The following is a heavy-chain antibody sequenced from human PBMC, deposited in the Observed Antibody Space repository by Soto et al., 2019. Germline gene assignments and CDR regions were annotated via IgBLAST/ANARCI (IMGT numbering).Heavy chain of an antibody. J-gene: IGHJ4*02. CDR2: TIPLLNVA. V-gene: IGHV1-69*04. CDR1: GGTFSTST. CDR3: ARDSPIGSTFSGYDAIDS. Sequence: SVKVSCKASGGTFSTSTFTWVRQAPGQGLEWMGRTIPLLNVADYAQDFQGRLTITADRSTSTTYMELTSLTSKDAAVYYCARDSPIGSTFSGYDAIDSWGQGTLVTVSS. D-gene: IGHD5-12*01.